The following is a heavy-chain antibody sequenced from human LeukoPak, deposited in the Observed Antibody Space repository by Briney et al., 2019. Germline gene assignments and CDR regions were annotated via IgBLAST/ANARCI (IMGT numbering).Heavy chain of an antibody. Sequence: KPSETLSLTCTVSGGSISSYYWSWIRQPPGKGLEWIVEINHRGSTNYNPSLKSRVTILVDTSKNQFSLKLSSVTAADTAVYFCARMMRVGLSRPFDHWGQGTLVIVSS. J-gene: IGHJ4*02. CDR1: GGSISSYY. CDR3: ARMMRVGLSRPFDH. D-gene: IGHD1-26*01. CDR2: INHRGST. V-gene: IGHV4-34*01.